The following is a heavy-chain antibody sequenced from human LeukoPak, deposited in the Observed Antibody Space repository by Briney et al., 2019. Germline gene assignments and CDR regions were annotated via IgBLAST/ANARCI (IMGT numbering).Heavy chain of an antibody. CDR1: GGSISRGDYY. Sequence: SQTLSLTCTVSGGSISRGDYYWSWIRQPPGKGLEWIGYIYYSGSTYYNPSLRSRVTISVDTSKNQFSLKLSSVTAADMAVYYCARDSGPAARGSDPWGQGTLVTVSS. V-gene: IGHV4-30-4*01. D-gene: IGHD2-2*01. J-gene: IGHJ5*02. CDR3: ARDSGPAARGSDP. CDR2: IYYSGST.